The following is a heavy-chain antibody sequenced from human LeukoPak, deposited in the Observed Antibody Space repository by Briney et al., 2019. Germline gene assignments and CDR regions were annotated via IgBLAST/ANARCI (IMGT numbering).Heavy chain of an antibody. CDR2: ISGSGGST. D-gene: IGHD3-22*01. CDR3: AKDPSWSYYYDSQSGMDV. V-gene: IGHV3-23*01. Sequence: GGSLRLSCAASGFTFSSYAMSWVRQAPGKGLEWVSAISGSGGSTYYADSVKGRFTISRDNSKNTLYLQMNSLRAEDTAVYYCAKDPSWSYYYDSQSGMDVWGQGTTVTVSS. J-gene: IGHJ6*02. CDR1: GFTFSSYA.